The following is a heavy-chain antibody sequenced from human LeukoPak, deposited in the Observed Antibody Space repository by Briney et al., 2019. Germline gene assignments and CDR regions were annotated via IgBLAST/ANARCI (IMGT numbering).Heavy chain of an antibody. CDR3: ARLTSYGDYVGTFGY. V-gene: IGHV4-59*08. J-gene: IGHJ4*02. Sequence: PSETLSLTCTVSGGSISSYYWSWIRQPPGKGLEWIGYIYYSGSTNYNPSLKSRVTISVDTSKNQFSLKLSSVTAADTAVYYCARLTSYGDYVGTFGYWGQGTLVAVSS. D-gene: IGHD4-17*01. CDR2: IYYSGST. CDR1: GGSISSYY.